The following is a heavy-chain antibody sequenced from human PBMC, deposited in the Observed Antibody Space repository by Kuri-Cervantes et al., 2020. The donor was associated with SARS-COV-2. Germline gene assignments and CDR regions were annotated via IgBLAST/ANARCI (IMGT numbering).Heavy chain of an antibody. Sequence: GGSLRLSCAASGFTFSSYSMNWVRQAPGKGLEWVSAISGSGGSTYYADSVKGRFTISRDNSKNTLYLQMNSLRAEDTAVYYCAGGYPFYYYYGMDVWGQGNAVTVSS. D-gene: IGHD6-13*01. CDR1: GFTFSSYS. V-gene: IGHV3-23*01. CDR2: ISGSGGST. J-gene: IGHJ6*02. CDR3: AGGYPFYYYYGMDV.